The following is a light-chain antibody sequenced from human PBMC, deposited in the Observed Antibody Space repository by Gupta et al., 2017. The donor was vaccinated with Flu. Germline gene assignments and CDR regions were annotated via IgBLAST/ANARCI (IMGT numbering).Light chain of an antibody. CDR2: DAS. V-gene: IGKV3-15*01. CDR1: QSVGNT. CDR3: QQYNKWPQT. J-gene: IGKJ1*01. Sequence: PATLSVYPGERATLSCRASQSVGNTIAWYQQKPGQTPKVLVYDASTRATGIPARFSGSGSGTEFTLMISSLQSEDFAVYYCQQYNKWPQTFGQGTKVEVK.